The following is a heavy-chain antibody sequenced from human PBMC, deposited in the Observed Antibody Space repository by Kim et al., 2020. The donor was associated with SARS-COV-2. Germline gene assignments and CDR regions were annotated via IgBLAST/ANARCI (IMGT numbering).Heavy chain of an antibody. CDR2: IYYSGST. V-gene: IGHV4-31*03. D-gene: IGHD4-17*01. J-gene: IGHJ6*02. CDR1: GGSISSGGYY. Sequence: SETLSLTCTVSGGSISSGGYYWSWIRQHPGKGLEWIGYIYYSGSTYYNPSLKSRVTISVDTSKNQFSLKLSSVTAADTAVYYCARLTVTKRVTDYYYGMDVWGQGTTVTVSS. CDR3: ARLTVTKRVTDYYYGMDV.